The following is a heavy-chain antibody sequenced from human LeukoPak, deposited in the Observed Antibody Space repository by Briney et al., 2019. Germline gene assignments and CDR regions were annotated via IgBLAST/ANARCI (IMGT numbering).Heavy chain of an antibody. CDR2: MNPNSGNT. CDR1: GYTFTSYD. J-gene: IGHJ4*02. V-gene: IGHV1-8*01. D-gene: IGHD4-17*01. CDR3: ATLRFEDY. Sequence: ASVKVSCKAYGYTFTSYDINWVRQATGQGLEWMGWMNPNSGNTVYTQRFQGRVTMTRNTSTSTAYMELSNLRSEDTAVYYCATLRFEDYWGQGTLVTVSS.